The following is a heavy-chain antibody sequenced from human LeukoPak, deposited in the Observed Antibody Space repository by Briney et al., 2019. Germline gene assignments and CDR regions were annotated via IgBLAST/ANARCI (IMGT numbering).Heavy chain of an antibody. V-gene: IGHV4-39*07. Sequence: SETLSLTCTVSGGSISSSSYYWGWIRQPPGKGLEWIGSIYYSGSTYYNPSLKSRVTISVDTSKNQFSLKLSSVTAADTAVYYCARVRNEFRGFFIKQDYYYYMDVWGKGTTVTVSS. J-gene: IGHJ6*03. CDR1: GGSISSSSYY. CDR3: ARVRNEFRGFFIKQDYYYYMDV. D-gene: IGHD3-10*01. CDR2: IYYSGST.